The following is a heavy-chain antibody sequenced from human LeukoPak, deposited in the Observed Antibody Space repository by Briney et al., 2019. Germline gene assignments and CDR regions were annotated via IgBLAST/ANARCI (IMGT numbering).Heavy chain of an antibody. Sequence: ASVKVSCKASGYTFTSYYIHWVRQAPGQGLEWMGLINHSGGSTNYAQKFQGRVTMTRDTSTSTAYMELSSLRSEDTAVYHCARGPRITLVRGGQWYYYMDVWGKGTTVTISS. V-gene: IGHV1-46*01. D-gene: IGHD3-10*01. J-gene: IGHJ6*03. CDR1: GYTFTSYY. CDR3: ARGPRITLVRGGQWYYYMDV. CDR2: INHSGGST.